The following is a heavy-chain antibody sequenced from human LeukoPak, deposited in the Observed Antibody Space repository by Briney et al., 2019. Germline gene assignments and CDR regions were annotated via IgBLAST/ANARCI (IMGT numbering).Heavy chain of an antibody. D-gene: IGHD3-3*01. CDR3: ARDKAYDFWSGYYYYYYYYMDV. J-gene: IGHJ6*03. CDR1: GYTFTGYY. CDR2: INPNSGGT. V-gene: IGHV1-2*02. Sequence: ASVKVSCKASGYTFTGYYMHWVRQAPGQGLEWMGWINPNSGGTNYAQKFQGRVTMTRDTSISTAYMELSRLRSDDTAVYYCARDKAYDFWSGYYYYYYYYMDVWGKGTTVTVSS.